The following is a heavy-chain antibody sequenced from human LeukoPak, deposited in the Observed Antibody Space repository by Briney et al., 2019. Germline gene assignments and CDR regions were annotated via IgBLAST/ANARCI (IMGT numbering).Heavy chain of an antibody. CDR3: ARRLWWFPQFLDY. D-gene: IGHD4/OR15-4a*01. V-gene: IGHV4-39*01. Sequence: PSETLSLTCTVSGGSISSSNLYWGWIRQPPGKGLEWIGNIYYSGTTYYNPSLKSRVTISRDTSKNQFSLKLSSVTAADTAVYYCARRLWWFPQFLDYWGQGTLVTVSS. J-gene: IGHJ4*02. CDR1: GGSISSSNLY. CDR2: IYYSGTT.